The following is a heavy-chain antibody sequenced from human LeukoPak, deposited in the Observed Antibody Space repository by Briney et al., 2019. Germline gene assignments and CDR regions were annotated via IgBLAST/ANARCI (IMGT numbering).Heavy chain of an antibody. V-gene: IGHV4-38-2*01. CDR3: ARVGFLLGYCSSTSCSHREARVGPGDYGMDV. CDR2: IYHSGST. Sequence: PSETLSLTCAVSGYSISSGYYWGWIRQPPGKGLEWIGSIYHSGSTYYNPSLKSRVTISVDTSKNQFSLKLSSVTAAATAVYYCARVGFLLGYCSSTSCSHREARVGPGDYGMDVWGKGTTVTVSS. CDR1: GYSISSGYY. D-gene: IGHD2-2*01. J-gene: IGHJ6*04.